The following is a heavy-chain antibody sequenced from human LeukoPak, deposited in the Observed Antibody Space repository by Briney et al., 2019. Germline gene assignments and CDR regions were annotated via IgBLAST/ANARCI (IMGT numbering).Heavy chain of an antibody. Sequence: GGSLRLSCAASGFTFDDYAMHWVGQAPGKGLEWVSSISWNSGSIGYADSVKGRFTISRDNAKNSLYLQMNSLRAEDTALYYCAKGGIVVSTGFDYWGQGTLVTVSS. D-gene: IGHD3-22*01. CDR2: ISWNSGSI. V-gene: IGHV3-9*01. CDR3: AKGGIVVSTGFDY. J-gene: IGHJ4*02. CDR1: GFTFDDYA.